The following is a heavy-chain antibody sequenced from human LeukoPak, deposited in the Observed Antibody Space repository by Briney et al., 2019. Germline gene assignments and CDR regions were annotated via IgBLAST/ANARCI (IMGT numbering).Heavy chain of an antibody. Sequence: GGSLRLSCAASGFTFSSYEMNWVRQAPGKGLEWVSYISSSGSTIYYADSVKGRFTISRDNAKSSLYLQMNSLRAEDTAVYYCARIEVKAYYDILTGYYNGYWGQGTLVTVSS. CDR2: ISSSGSTI. CDR3: ARIEVKAYYDILTGYYNGY. J-gene: IGHJ4*02. V-gene: IGHV3-48*03. D-gene: IGHD3-9*01. CDR1: GFTFSSYE.